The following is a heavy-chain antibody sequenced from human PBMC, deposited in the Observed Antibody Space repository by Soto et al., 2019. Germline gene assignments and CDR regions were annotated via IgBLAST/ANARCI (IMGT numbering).Heavy chain of an antibody. D-gene: IGHD3-22*01. J-gene: IGHJ4*02. Sequence: GGSLRLSCAASGFTFSGSAMHWVRQASGKGLEWVGRIRSKANSYATAYAASVKGRFTISRDDSKNTAYLQMNSLKTEDTAVYYCTRQGEKTYYYDSSGYHFDYWGQGTLVAVSS. CDR1: GFTFSGSA. CDR2: IRSKANSYAT. CDR3: TRQGEKTYYYDSSGYHFDY. V-gene: IGHV3-73*01.